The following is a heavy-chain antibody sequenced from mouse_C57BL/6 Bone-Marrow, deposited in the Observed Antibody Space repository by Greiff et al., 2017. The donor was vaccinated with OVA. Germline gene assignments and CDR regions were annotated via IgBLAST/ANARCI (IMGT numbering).Heavy chain of an antibody. J-gene: IGHJ2*01. CDR3: TEGGSKAY. CDR2: IRLKSDNYAT. CDR1: GFTFSNYW. Sequence: EVKLQESGGGLVQPGGSMKLSCVASGFTFSNYWMNWVRQSPEKGLEWVAQIRLKSDNYATHYAESVKGRFTISRDDSKSSVYLQMNNLRAEDTGIYYCTEGGSKAYWGQGTTLTVSS. D-gene: IGHD1-1*01. V-gene: IGHV6-3*01.